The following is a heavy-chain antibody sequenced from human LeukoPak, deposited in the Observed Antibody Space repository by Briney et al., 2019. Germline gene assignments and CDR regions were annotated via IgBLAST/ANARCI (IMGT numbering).Heavy chain of an antibody. D-gene: IGHD5/OR15-5a*01. V-gene: IGHV4-38-2*02. CDR1: DYSISSGYY. CDR2: ISHSGRT. J-gene: IGHJ4*02. Sequence: SETLSLTCTVSDYSISSGYYWGWIRQPPGKGLEWIGSISHSGRTYYNPALKSRVTISVDTSKNQFSLKVSSVTAADTAVYYCARVSNQDVPYYFDYWGQGTLVTVSS. CDR3: ARVSNQDVPYYFDY.